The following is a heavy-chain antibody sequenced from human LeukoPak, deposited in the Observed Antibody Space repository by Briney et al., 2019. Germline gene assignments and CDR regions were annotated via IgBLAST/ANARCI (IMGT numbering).Heavy chain of an antibody. D-gene: IGHD4-23*01. J-gene: IGHJ6*02. CDR1: GFTVSSNY. CDR3: AKRTDYGGNSATRYYYGMDV. Sequence: PGGSLRLSCAASGFTVSSNYMSWVRQAPGKGLEWVSVIYSGGSTYYADSVKGRFTISRDNSKNTLYFQMNSLRAEDTAVYYCAKRTDYGGNSATRYYYGMDVWGQGTTVTVSS. CDR2: IYSGGST. V-gene: IGHV3-66*04.